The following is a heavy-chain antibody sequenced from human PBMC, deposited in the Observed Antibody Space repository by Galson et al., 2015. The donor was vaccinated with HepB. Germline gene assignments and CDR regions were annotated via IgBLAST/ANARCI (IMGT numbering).Heavy chain of an antibody. CDR2: ISNDGTEE. CDR3: AKVGEWCSRTRRYEVNNGMDV. J-gene: IGHJ6*02. Sequence: SLRLSCAASRFTFSSYAMHWVRQAPGKGLEWVAVISNDGTEEHYGDSVKGRFTISRDNSKNTLYLQMNTLRPEDTAVYYCAKVGEWCSRTRRYEVNNGMDVWGQGNPGHRLL. D-gene: IGHD2-2*01. V-gene: IGHV3-30*18. CDR1: RFTFSSYA.